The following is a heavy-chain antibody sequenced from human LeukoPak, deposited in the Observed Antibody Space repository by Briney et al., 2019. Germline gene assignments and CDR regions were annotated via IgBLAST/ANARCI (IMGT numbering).Heavy chain of an antibody. Sequence: GGSLTLSCAASGFTFSDYYMSWIRQAPGKGLEWVSYISSSGSTIYYADSVKGRFTVSRDNAKNSLYLQMNSLRADDTAVYYCARFAAGGSFYYYMDVWGKGTTVTVSS. CDR3: ARFAAGGSFYYYMDV. J-gene: IGHJ6*03. CDR1: GFTFSDYY. V-gene: IGHV3-11*04. D-gene: IGHD6-25*01. CDR2: ISSSGSTI.